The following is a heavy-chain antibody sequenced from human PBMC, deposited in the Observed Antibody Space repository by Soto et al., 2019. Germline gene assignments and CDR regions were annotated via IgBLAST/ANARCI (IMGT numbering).Heavy chain of an antibody. J-gene: IGHJ4*02. CDR2: TSYDGINA. D-gene: IGHD2-2*01. CDR1: GFNFRTFT. CDR3: AKDGVNYASLSPVDY. V-gene: IGHV3-30*09. Sequence: GGSLRLSCASSGFNFRTFTMHWVRQAPGKGLEWVAGTSYDGINAYYADSVKGRFAISRDNSKNTVSLQINSLRPADTAAYYCAKDGVNYASLSPVDYWGQGTLVTVSS.